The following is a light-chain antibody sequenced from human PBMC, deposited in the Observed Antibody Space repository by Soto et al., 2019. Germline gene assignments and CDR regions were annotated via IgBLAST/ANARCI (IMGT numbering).Light chain of an antibody. CDR3: SSFTSINTWV. V-gene: IGLV2-14*01. CDR1: SSDVGGYNY. Sequence: QSALTQPASVSGSPGQSITISCIGTSSDVGGYNYVSWYQQHPGKAPKLMIYEVSNRPSGVSNRFFGSKSGNTASLTISGLQTEDEADYYCSSFTSINTWVFGGGTKLTVL. J-gene: IGLJ3*02. CDR2: EVS.